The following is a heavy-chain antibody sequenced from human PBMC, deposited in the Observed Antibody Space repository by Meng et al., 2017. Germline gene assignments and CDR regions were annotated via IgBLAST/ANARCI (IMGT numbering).Heavy chain of an antibody. D-gene: IGHD6-13*01. CDR1: GFTFSTYA. V-gene: IGHV3-21*01. J-gene: IGHJ3*01. CDR3: ARVLSWESSSWYV. CDR2: ISSSSSYI. Sequence: GESLKISCTASGFTFSTYALNWVRQAPGKGLEWVLSISSSSSYIYYADSVKGRFTISRDNAKNSLYLQMNSLRAEDTAVYYCARVLSWESSSWYVWGQGTMVTVSS.